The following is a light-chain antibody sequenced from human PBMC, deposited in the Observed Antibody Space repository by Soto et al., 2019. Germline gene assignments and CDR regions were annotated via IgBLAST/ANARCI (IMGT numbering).Light chain of an antibody. CDR1: QSVSSSQ. Sequence: EIVLTQSPGTLSLSPGERATLSCRASQSVSSSQLAWYQQKPGQAPRLLMYGASSRATGIPDRLSGSGSGTDFTLTISRLEPEDFAVYYCQQSGSSPPFIFGPGTKVEIK. V-gene: IGKV3-20*01. J-gene: IGKJ3*01. CDR2: GAS. CDR3: QQSGSSPPFI.